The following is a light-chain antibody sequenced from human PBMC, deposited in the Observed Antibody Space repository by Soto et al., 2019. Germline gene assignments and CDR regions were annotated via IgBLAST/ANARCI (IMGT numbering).Light chain of an antibody. CDR1: SSDVGSYNL. CDR2: EGS. J-gene: IGLJ2*01. V-gene: IGLV2-23*01. CDR3: CSYAGSSTFVV. Sequence: QSALTQPASVSGSPGQSITISCTGTSSDVGSYNLVSWYQQHPGKAPKLILYEGSKRPSGVSNRFSVSKSGNTASLTISGLQAEDEADYYCCSYAGSSTFVVFGGGTKVTVL.